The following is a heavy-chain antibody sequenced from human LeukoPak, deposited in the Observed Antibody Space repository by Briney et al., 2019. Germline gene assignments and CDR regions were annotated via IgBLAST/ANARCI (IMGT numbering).Heavy chain of an antibody. D-gene: IGHD6-13*01. CDR3: ARDGYSSSRPDF. CDR2: ISSSSSYI. CDR1: GVTFSDYS. J-gene: IGHJ4*02. V-gene: IGHV3-21*01. Sequence: PGGSLRLSCAASGVTFSDYSLNWGGQAPGKGLEWVSSISSSSSYIYYADSVKGRFTISRDNAKNSLYLQMNSLRAEDTAVYYCARDGYSSSRPDFWGQGTLVTVSS.